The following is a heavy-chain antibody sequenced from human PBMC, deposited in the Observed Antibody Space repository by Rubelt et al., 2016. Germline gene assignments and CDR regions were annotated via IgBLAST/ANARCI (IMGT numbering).Heavy chain of an antibody. CDR1: GFTFSSFS. CDR3: ARDVSANRRYGLDV. D-gene: IGHD2-8*01. Sequence: EVQLVESGGDLVQPGGSLRLSCSASGFTFSSFSMHWVRQAPGKGLEYVSAITPGGDGTYYADSVKDRFTISRDNSKNTLYLQLSSLRAEDTAVYYCARDVSANRRYGLDVWGQGTTVTVSS. CDR2: ITPGGDGT. V-gene: IGHV3-64D*06. J-gene: IGHJ6*02.